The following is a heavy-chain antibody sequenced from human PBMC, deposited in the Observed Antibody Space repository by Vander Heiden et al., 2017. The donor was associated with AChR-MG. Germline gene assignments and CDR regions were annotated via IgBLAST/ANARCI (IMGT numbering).Heavy chain of an antibody. V-gene: IGHV1-8*01. J-gene: IGHJ6*02. Sequence: QVQPVQSGAEVKKPGASVKVSCKASGYTFTRYDINWVRQATGQGLEWMGWMNPNSGNTGYAQKFQGRVTMTRNTSISTAYMELSSLRSEDTAVYYCARGGWGPVIYYYYYGMDVWGQGTTVTVSS. CDR3: ARGGWGPVIYYYYYGMDV. CDR2: MNPNSGNT. CDR1: GYTFTRYD. D-gene: IGHD2-21*02.